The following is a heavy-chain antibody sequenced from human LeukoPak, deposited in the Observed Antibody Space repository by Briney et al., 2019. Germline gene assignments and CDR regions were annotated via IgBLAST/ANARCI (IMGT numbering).Heavy chain of an antibody. Sequence: ASVKVSCKASGYTFTSYAMHWVRQAPGQRLEWMGWINAGNGNTKYSQKFQGRVTITRDTSASTAYMELSSLRSEDTAVYYCARDYYDTKERTPNYYFDYWGQGTLVTVSS. V-gene: IGHV1-3*01. CDR2: INAGNGNT. D-gene: IGHD3-22*01. CDR3: ARDYYDTKERTPNYYFDY. CDR1: GYTFTSYA. J-gene: IGHJ4*02.